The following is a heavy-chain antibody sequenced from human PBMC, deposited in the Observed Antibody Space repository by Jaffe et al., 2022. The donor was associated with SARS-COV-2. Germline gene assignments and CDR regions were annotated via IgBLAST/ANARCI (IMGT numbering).Heavy chain of an antibody. Sequence: QLQLQESGPGLVKPSETLSLTCTVSGGSISGSTYYWGWIRQPPGKGLEWIGGIYYTGNVFYNPSLKSRVTISVDTSRNQFSLKLTSVTAADTAVYYCARHPQPWGQGTLVTVSS. CDR2: IYYTGNV. CDR1: GGSISGSTYY. CDR3: ARHPQP. V-gene: IGHV4-39*01. J-gene: IGHJ5*02.